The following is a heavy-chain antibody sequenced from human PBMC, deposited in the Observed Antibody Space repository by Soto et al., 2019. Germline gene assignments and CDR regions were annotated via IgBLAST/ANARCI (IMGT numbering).Heavy chain of an antibody. CDR3: AREDYSNFDY. V-gene: IGHV3-21*01. J-gene: IGHJ4*02. Sequence: GGSLRLSCAASGFTFSSYSMNWVRQAPGKGLEWVSSISSSSSYIYSADSVKGRFTISRDNAKNSLYLQTNSLRAEDTAVYYCAREDYSNFDYWGQGTLVTVSS. D-gene: IGHD4-4*01. CDR2: ISSSSSYI. CDR1: GFTFSSYS.